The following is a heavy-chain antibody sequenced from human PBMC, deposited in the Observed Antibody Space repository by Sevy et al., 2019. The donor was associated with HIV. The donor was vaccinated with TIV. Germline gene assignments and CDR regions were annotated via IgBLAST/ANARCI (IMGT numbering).Heavy chain of an antibody. CDR3: VRKSDYNSIF. J-gene: IGHJ4*02. V-gene: IGHV3-74*01. CDR1: GFTFSSDW. Sequence: GGSLRLSCGALGFTFSSDWMHWVRQAPGKGLVWVSRINGDGRTTNYADSVKGRFTISRDNAKNTLYLQMNTLRVEDTAVYYCVRKSDYNSIFWGQGTLVTVSS. D-gene: IGHD5-12*01. CDR2: INGDGRTT.